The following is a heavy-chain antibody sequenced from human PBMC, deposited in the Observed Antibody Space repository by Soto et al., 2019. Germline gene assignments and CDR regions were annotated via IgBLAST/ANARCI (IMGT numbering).Heavy chain of an antibody. CDR3: AREGGLCTGGSCYSDS. Sequence: QVQLVQSGAEVKKPGASVKVSCKASGYTFTSYGISWVLQAPGQWREWMEWISIYNGNANYAQYLQGRVTMTTDTSTSTAYMELRSLRSDDTAVYDCAREGGLCTGGSCYSDSWGQGTLVTVSS. D-gene: IGHD2-15*01. J-gene: IGHJ4*02. CDR2: ISIYNGNA. CDR1: GYTFTSYG. V-gene: IGHV1-18*01.